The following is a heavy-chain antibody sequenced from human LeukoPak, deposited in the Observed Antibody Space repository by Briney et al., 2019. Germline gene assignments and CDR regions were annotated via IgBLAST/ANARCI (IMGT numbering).Heavy chain of an antibody. CDR1: GGSISSGDYY. CDR3: AREVVSSRHWFDP. D-gene: IGHD3-22*01. CDR2: IYYSGST. J-gene: IGHJ5*02. Sequence: SQTLSLTCTVSGGSISSGDYYWSWIRQPPGKGLEWIGYIYYSGSTYYSPSLKSRVTISVDTSKNQFSLKLSSVTAADTAVYYCAREVVSSRHWFDPWGQGTLVTVSS. V-gene: IGHV4-30-4*01.